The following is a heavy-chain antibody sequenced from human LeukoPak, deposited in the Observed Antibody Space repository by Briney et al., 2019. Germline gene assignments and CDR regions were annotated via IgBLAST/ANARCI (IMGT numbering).Heavy chain of an antibody. J-gene: IGHJ4*02. V-gene: IGHV4-59*01. Sequence: SETLSLTCTVSGDSMNNYYWSWIRQPPGKGLEWIGNINYSGSTNSNPSLKSRATISVDMSRKHFFLDLSSVTAADTAVYYCARAVHYSGTSDQYTGGWYYFDFWGQGTLVAVSS. D-gene: IGHD3-10*01. CDR3: ARAVHYSGTSDQYTGGWYYFDF. CDR2: INYSGST. CDR1: GDSMNNYY.